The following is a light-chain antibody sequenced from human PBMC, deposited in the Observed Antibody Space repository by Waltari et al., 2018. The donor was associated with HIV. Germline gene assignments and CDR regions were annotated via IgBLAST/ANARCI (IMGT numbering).Light chain of an antibody. V-gene: IGLV2-23*02. CDR2: DVT. CDR3: CSYAGSESSEV. J-gene: IGLJ2*01. CDR1: SSTIVATNY. Sequence: QSALTQPASVSGSPGQSITIPCTGTSSTIVATNYFSLYQQHPGKAPKLIIYDVTKRPSGVSKRFSGSKSGNTASLTISGLQAEDEADYHCCSYAGSESSEVFGGGTKLTVL.